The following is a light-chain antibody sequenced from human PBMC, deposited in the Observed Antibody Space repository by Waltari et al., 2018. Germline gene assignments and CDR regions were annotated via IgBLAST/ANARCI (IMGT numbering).Light chain of an antibody. J-gene: IGKJ5*01. Sequence: EMVMTQSPATLSLSPGEGATLSCRASQTVSSNLAWYQQKPGQAPRLLIYGASTRATGIPARFSGSGSGTDFTLTISSLQSEDFAVYYCQQYNNWPFTFDQGTRLEIK. CDR3: QQYNNWPFT. V-gene: IGKV3-15*01. CDR1: QTVSSN. CDR2: GAS.